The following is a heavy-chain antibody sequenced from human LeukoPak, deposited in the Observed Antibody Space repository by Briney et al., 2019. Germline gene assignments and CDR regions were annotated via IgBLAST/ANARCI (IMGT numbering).Heavy chain of an antibody. Sequence: SETLSLTCTVSGVSISSGDYYWRWLRQPPGKGLEWIGYIYYSGSTYYNPSLKSRITISVETSKNQFSLKLSSVTAADTAVYYCARKAQFGEGYFDYWGQGTLVTVSS. CDR1: GVSISSGDYY. CDR2: IYYSGST. D-gene: IGHD3-10*01. J-gene: IGHJ4*02. V-gene: IGHV4-30-4*01. CDR3: ARKAQFGEGYFDY.